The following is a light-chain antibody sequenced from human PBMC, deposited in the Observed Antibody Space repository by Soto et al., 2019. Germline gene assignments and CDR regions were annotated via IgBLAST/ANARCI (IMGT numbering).Light chain of an antibody. Sequence: DIQMTQSPSTLSASVGDRVTITCRASQSVSHWLAWYQQKPGKAPKLLIYETSILESGVPSRFSGSGSGTEFTLTISGLQPDDSAAYYCQQYSLYWTFGQGTKVEIK. J-gene: IGKJ1*01. CDR1: QSVSHW. CDR2: ETS. V-gene: IGKV1-5*03. CDR3: QQYSLYWT.